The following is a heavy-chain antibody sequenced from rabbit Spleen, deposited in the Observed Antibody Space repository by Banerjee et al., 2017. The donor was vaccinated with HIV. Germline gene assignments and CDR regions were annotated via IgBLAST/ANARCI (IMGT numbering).Heavy chain of an antibody. V-gene: IGHV1S40*01. Sequence: QSLEESGGDLVKPEGSLTLTCKASGFPFSNKAVMCWVRQAPGKGLEWIACINAGSSATTYYADWAKGRFTISKTSSTTVTLQMTSLTAADTATYFCARNYVNAFDPWGPGTLVTVS. D-gene: IGHD1-1*01. CDR1: GFPFSNKAV. CDR3: ARNYVNAFDP. CDR2: INAGSSATT. J-gene: IGHJ2*01.